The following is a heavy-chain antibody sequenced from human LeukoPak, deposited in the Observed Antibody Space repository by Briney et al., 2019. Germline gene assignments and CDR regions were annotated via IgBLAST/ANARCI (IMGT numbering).Heavy chain of an antibody. CDR2: ISYSGST. D-gene: IGHD3-16*01. CDR1: GGSFSNYY. J-gene: IGHJ5*01. Sequence: SETLSLTCTVSGGSFSNYYCNWIRQPPGKGLEWIGYISYSGSTNYIPSLKSRVTISVDTSKHQFSPKLSSMTAADTAVYYCARGLNWFDYWGQGTLVTVSS. CDR3: ARGLNWFDY. V-gene: IGHV4-59*13.